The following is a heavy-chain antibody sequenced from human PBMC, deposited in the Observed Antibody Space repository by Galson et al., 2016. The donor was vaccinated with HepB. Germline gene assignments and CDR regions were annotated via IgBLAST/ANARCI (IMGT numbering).Heavy chain of an antibody. V-gene: IGHV1-24*01. J-gene: IGHJ6*02. CDR3: ATFSQLVPYYYYGMDV. D-gene: IGHD6-6*01. CDR2: FDPEDGET. Sequence: SVKVSCKVSGYTLTELSMHWVRQAPGKGLEWMGGFDPEDGETIYAQKFQGRVTMTEDTSTDTAYMELSSLRSGDTAVYYCATFSQLVPYYYYGMDVWGQGTTVTVSS. CDR1: GYTLTELS.